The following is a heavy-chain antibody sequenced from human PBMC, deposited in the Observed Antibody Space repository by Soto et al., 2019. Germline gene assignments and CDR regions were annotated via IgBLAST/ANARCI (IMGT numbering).Heavy chain of an antibody. J-gene: IGHJ5*02. D-gene: IGHD3-10*01. CDR1: GGSISSGDYY. CDR2: IYYSGST. V-gene: IGHV4-30-4*01. CDR3: AGRSGGYYNGGFGP. Sequence: PSETLSLTCTVSGGSISSGDYYWSWIRQPPGKGLEWIGYIYYSGSTYYNPSLKSRVTISVDTSKNQFSLKLSSVTAADTAVYYCAGRSGGYYNGGFGPWAQRTLVTVSS.